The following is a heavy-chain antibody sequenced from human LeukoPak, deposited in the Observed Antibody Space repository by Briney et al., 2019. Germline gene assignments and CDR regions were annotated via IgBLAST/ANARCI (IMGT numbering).Heavy chain of an antibody. V-gene: IGHV4-59*01. CDR1: GGSISSYY. CDR2: IYYSGST. D-gene: IGHD2-15*01. J-gene: IGHJ4*02. CDR3: ARGYCSGGSCYPSDY. Sequence: SSETLSLTCTVSGGSISSYYWSWIRQPPGKGLEWIGYIYYSGSTNYNPSLKSRVTISVDTSKNQFSLKLSSVTAADTAVYYCARGYCSGGSCYPSDYWGQGTLVTVSS.